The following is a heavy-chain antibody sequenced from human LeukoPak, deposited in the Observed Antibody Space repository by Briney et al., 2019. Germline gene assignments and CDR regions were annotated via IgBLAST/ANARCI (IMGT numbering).Heavy chain of an antibody. D-gene: IGHD1-26*01. Sequence: PSETLSLTCTVSGGSISSYYWSWIRQPPGKGLEWIGYIYYSGSTNYSPSLKSRVTISVDTSKNQFSLKLSSVTAADTAVYYCARIDSGSFDYYFDYWGQGTLVTVSS. J-gene: IGHJ4*02. V-gene: IGHV4-59*01. CDR3: ARIDSGSFDYYFDY. CDR2: IYYSGST. CDR1: GGSISSYY.